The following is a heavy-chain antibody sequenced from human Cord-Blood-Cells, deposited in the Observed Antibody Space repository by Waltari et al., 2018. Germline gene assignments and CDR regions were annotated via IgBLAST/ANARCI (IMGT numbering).Heavy chain of an antibody. Sequence: QLQLPDSGPGLVKPSETLSLTCTVSGGSISSSSYYWRWLPQPPGKGLEWYVSIYYRGSNDYSPSLKRRGTLTVDTSTNQVSLLLSCVTVADTAVYYCARQQRGSYWTNDAFDIWGQGTMVTVSS. D-gene: IGHD1-26*01. V-gene: IGHV4-39*07. CDR2: IYYRGSN. CDR3: ARQQRGSYWTNDAFDI. J-gene: IGHJ3*02. CDR1: GGSISSSSYY.